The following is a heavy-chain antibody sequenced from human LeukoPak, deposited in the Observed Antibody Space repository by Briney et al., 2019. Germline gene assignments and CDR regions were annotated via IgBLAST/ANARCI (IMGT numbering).Heavy chain of an antibody. CDR2: IIPIFGTA. Sequence: SVKVSCKASGGTFSSYAISWVRQAPGQGLEWMGGIIPIFGTANYAQKFQGRVTITADESTSTAYMELSSLRSEDTAVYYCASYYYDSCGYLYYFDYWGQGTLVTVSS. V-gene: IGHV1-69*13. CDR3: ASYYYDSCGYLYYFDY. D-gene: IGHD3-22*01. J-gene: IGHJ4*02. CDR1: GGTFSSYA.